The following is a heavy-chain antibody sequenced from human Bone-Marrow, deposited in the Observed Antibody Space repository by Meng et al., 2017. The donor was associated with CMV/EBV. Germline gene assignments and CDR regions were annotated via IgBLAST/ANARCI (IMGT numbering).Heavy chain of an antibody. J-gene: IGHJ6*02. Sequence: SVKVSCKASGYTFIGYDLHWVRQAPGQGLEWMGGIIYMFGTVNYAQKFQGRVTITTDESTTTAYMELSSLRSEDTAVYYCASSLYVVSPRHYYYYYVMDVWGQGTTVTVSS. D-gene: IGHD3-16*01. V-gene: IGHV1-69*05. CDR3: ASSLYVVSPRHYYYYYVMDV. CDR2: IIYMFGTV. CDR1: GYTFIGYD.